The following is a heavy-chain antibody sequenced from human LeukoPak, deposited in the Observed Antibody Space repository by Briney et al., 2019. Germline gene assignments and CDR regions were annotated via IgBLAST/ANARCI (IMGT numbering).Heavy chain of an antibody. CDR1: GYSFTSYW. D-gene: IGHD5-18*01. J-gene: IGHJ6*02. CDR3: ARQVGLPRYYYGMDV. CDR2: IYPGDSDT. Sequence: GESLKISCKGSGYSFTSYWIGWVRQMPGKGLEWMGIIYPGDSDTRYSPSFQGQVTISADKSISTAYLQWSSLKASDTAMYYCARQVGLPRYYYGMDVWGQGTTVTVSS. V-gene: IGHV5-51*01.